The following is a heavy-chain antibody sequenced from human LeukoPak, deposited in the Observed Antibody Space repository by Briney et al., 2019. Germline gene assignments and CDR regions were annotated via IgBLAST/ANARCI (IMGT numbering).Heavy chain of an antibody. CDR2: IYYSGST. CDR1: GGSISIYY. D-gene: IGHD2-15*01. J-gene: IGHJ4*02. CDR3: ARVSSGVYFDY. Sequence: PSETLSLTCTVSGGSISIYYWSWVRQPPGKGLELIGYIYYSGSTNYNPSLKSRVTISVDTSKNQFSLKLSSVTAADTAVYYCARVSSGVYFDYWGQGTLVTVSS. V-gene: IGHV4-59*01.